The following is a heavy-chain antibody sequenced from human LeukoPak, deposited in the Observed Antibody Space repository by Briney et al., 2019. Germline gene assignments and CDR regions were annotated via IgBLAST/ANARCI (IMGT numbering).Heavy chain of an antibody. J-gene: IGHJ3*02. CDR3: ARDLGGSNTKDAFDI. CDR1: GYTFTGYY. CDR2: INPNSGGT. Sequence: ASVKVSCKASGYTFTGYYIHWVRQAPGQGLEWMAWINPNSGGTRSAQKFQGRVTMTRDTSISTAYMELSTLKSDDTAVYYCARDLGGSNTKDAFDIWGQGTMVTVSS. D-gene: IGHD5-24*01. V-gene: IGHV1-2*02.